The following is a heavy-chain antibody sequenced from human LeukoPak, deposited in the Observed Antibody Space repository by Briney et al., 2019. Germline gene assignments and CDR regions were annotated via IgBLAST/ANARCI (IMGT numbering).Heavy chain of an antibody. V-gene: IGHV3-20*04. J-gene: IGHJ6*03. CDR2: IIWKGGRQ. Sequence: GGSLRLSCAASGLPLIVFGMGWVRKAQGRGLEGAFGIIWKGGRQGYAASVKGRLPISRDNAKNSLYLQMKSLRAEDTALYYCARGSYCGGDCYPHASYYYYYYMDVWGKGTTVTVSS. CDR1: GLPLIVFG. D-gene: IGHD2-21*01. CDR3: ARGSYCGGDCYPHASYYYYYYMDV.